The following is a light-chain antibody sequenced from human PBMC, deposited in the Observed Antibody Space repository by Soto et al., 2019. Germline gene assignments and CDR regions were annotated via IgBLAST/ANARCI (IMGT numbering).Light chain of an antibody. Sequence: QSALTQPRSVSGSPGQSVTISCTGTGNDVGAYNYVSWYQQHPGRPPKLLIYGVVRWPSGVPDRFSGSKSGNTASLTISGLQDEDEADYFCCSYAGGNTYLYGTGTKVTVL. CDR3: CSYAGGNTYL. V-gene: IGLV2-11*01. J-gene: IGLJ1*01. CDR2: GVV. CDR1: GNDVGAYNY.